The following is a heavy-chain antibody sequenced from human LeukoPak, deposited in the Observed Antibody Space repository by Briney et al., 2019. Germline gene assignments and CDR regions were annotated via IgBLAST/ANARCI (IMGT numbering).Heavy chain of an antibody. Sequence: SETLSLTCTVSGGSISSYYWSWLRQPPGKGLEWIGYIYYSGSTNYNPSLTSRVTLSVDTSKNQFSLTLRSVTAADTAVYYCASRIAAAGTGRGYFDYWGQGTLVTVSS. CDR3: ASRIAAAGTGRGYFDY. J-gene: IGHJ4*02. D-gene: IGHD6-13*01. V-gene: IGHV4-59*01. CDR1: GGSISSYY. CDR2: IYYSGST.